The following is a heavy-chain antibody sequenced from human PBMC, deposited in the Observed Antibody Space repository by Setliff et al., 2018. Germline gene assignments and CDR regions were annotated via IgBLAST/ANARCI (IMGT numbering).Heavy chain of an antibody. Sequence: SETLSLTCTVSGGSISSYYWSWIRQPPGKGLEWIGYIYYSGSTNYNPSLKSRVTISVDTSKNQFSLKLSSVTAADTAVYYCARDSAFGGSSWYYYGMDVWGQGTKVTVSS. J-gene: IGHJ6*02. CDR2: IYYSGST. D-gene: IGHD6-13*01. CDR3: ARDSAFGGSSWYYYGMDV. CDR1: GGSISSYY. V-gene: IGHV4-59*01.